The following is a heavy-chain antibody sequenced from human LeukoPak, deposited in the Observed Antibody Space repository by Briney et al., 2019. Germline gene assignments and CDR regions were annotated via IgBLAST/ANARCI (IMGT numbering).Heavy chain of an antibody. D-gene: IGHD3/OR15-3a*01. CDR1: GFTFSSYA. J-gene: IGHJ4*02. CDR3: ARDLDNYFDY. CDR2: VNDGGDNT. Sequence: GGSLRLSCSASGFTFSSYAMSWVRQAPGKGLEWVSSVNDGGDNTYYADYLRGRFTVSRDNSRNTLWLQMNSLRAEDTAVYYCARDLDNYFDYWGQGTLVTVSS. V-gene: IGHV3-23*01.